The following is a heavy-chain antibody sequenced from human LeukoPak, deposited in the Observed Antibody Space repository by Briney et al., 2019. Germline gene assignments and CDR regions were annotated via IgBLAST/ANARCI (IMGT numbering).Heavy chain of an antibody. CDR2: ISAYNGNT. V-gene: IGHV1-18*01. CDR1: GYTFTSYG. Sequence: GASVKVSCKASGYTFTSYGISWVRQAPGQGLEWMGWISAYNGNTNYAQKLQGRVTMTTDTSTSKAYTELRSLRSDDTAVYYCARFTDFWSGPPYYMDVWGKGTTVTVSS. J-gene: IGHJ6*03. CDR3: ARFTDFWSGPPYYMDV. D-gene: IGHD3-3*01.